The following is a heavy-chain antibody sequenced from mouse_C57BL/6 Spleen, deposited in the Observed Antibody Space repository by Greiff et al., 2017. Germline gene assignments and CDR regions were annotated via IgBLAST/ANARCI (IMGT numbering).Heavy chain of an antibody. CDR2: IDPSDSYT. CDR3: ARWGNYGDYYAMDY. D-gene: IGHD2-1*01. Sequence: QVQLQQSGAELVKPGASVKLSCKASGYTFTSYWMQWVKQRPGQGLEWIGEIDPSDSYTNYNQKFKGKATLTVDTSSSTAYMQLSSLTSEDSAVYYCARWGNYGDYYAMDYWGQGTSVTVSS. CDR1: GYTFTSYW. J-gene: IGHJ4*01. V-gene: IGHV1-50*01.